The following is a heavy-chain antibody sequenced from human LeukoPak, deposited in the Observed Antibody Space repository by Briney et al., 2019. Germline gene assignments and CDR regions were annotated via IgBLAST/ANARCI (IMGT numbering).Heavy chain of an antibody. CDR2: ISYDGSNK. Sequence: GGSLRLSCAASGFTFSSYGMHWVRQAPGKGLEWVAVISYDGSNKYYADSVKGRFTISRDNSKNTLYPQMNSLRAEDTAVYYCAKGVVVVTGGSFDYWGQGTLVTVSS. CDR1: GFTFSSYG. V-gene: IGHV3-30*18. J-gene: IGHJ4*02. CDR3: AKGVVVVTGGSFDY. D-gene: IGHD2-21*02.